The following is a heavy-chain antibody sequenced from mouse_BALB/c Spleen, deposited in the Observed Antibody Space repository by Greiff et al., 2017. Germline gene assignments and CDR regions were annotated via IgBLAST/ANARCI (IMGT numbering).Heavy chain of an antibody. D-gene: IGHD1-1*01. CDR2: IRNKANGYTT. J-gene: IGHJ2*01. CDR1: GFTFTDYY. V-gene: IGHV7-3*02. Sequence: DVMLVESGGGLVQPGGSLRLSCATSGFTFTDYYMSWVRQPPGKALEWLGFIRNKANGYTTEYSASVKGRFTISRDNSQSILYLQMNTLRAEDSATYYCARDYYSDYYFDYWGQGTTLTVSS. CDR3: ARDYYSDYYFDY.